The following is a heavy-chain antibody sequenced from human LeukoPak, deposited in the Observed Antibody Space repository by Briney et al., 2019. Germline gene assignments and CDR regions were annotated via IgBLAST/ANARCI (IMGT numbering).Heavy chain of an antibody. CDR1: GYTFSSYG. V-gene: IGHV1-18*01. CDR2: ISVHNGDT. Sequence: ASVTVSCKASGYTFSSYGISWVRQAPGQGLEWMGWISVHNGDTKYAQKFQDRVIMTTDTSTSTAYMELWGLRSDDTAVYYCARDQYDSVWGSHRPYFDYWGQGTLVTVSS. D-gene: IGHD3-16*01. J-gene: IGHJ4*02. CDR3: ARDQYDSVWGSHRPYFDY.